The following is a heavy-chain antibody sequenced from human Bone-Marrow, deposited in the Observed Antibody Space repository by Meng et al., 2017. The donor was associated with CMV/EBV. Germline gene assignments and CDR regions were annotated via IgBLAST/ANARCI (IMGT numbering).Heavy chain of an antibody. CDR1: GGSISSYY. J-gene: IGHJ6*02. Sequence: SETLSLTCTVSGGSISSYYWSWIRQHPGKGLEWIGYIYFSGSTYYNPSLKSRVTISVDTSKNQFSLKLSSVTAADTAVYYCAREVAPWSYYYGMDVWGQGTTVTVSS. V-gene: IGHV4-59*12. CDR2: IYFSGST. D-gene: IGHD2-21*01. CDR3: AREVAPWSYYYGMDV.